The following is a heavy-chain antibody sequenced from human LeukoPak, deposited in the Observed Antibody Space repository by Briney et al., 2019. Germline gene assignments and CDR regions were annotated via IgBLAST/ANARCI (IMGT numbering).Heavy chain of an antibody. D-gene: IGHD3-10*01. CDR3: ARSDLGDAFDI. CDR2: IGTAGDP. J-gene: IGHJ3*02. Sequence: GGSLRLSCAASRFTFSSYDMHWVRQATGKGLEWVSAIGTAGDPYYPGSVKGRFTISRENAKNSLYLQMNSLRAGDTAVYYCARSDLGDAFDIWGQGTMVTVSS. V-gene: IGHV3-13*05. CDR1: RFTFSSYD.